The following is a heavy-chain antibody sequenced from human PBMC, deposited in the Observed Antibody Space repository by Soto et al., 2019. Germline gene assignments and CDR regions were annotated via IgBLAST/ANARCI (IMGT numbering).Heavy chain of an antibody. CDR1: GYTFTSYD. CDR3: ARLDAGRGYHVDFDL. J-gene: IGHJ2*01. Sequence: QVQLVQSGAEVKKPGASVKVSCKASGYTFTSYDINWVRQAAGQGLEWLGWMNPSTGKTGYAQNFQGRVTMTRNTSXXTAYMEQNSLRSDDTAVYYCARLDAGRGYHVDFDLWGRGTLVTVSS. CDR2: MNPSTGKT. V-gene: IGHV1-8*02. D-gene: IGHD3-3*01.